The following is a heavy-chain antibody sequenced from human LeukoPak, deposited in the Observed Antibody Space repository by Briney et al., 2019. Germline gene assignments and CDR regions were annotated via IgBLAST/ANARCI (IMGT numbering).Heavy chain of an antibody. CDR2: ISSSSSTI. D-gene: IGHD3-22*01. CDR3: ARQEGGYYDSSRY. J-gene: IGHJ4*02. V-gene: IGHV3-48*01. CDR1: GFTFSSYS. Sequence: GGSLRLSCAASGFTFSSYSMNWVRQAPGKGLEWVSYISSSSSTIYYADSVKGRFTISRDNAKNSLYLQMNSLRAEDTAVYYCARQEGGYYDSSRYWGQGTLVTVSS.